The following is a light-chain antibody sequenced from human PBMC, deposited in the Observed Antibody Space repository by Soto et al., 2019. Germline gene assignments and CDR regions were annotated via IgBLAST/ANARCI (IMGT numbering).Light chain of an antibody. CDR1: SSNIGSNT. CDR2: SNN. Sequence: QSVLTQPPSASGTPGQRVTISCSGSSSNIGSNTVNWYQQLPGTATKLLIYSNNQRPSGVPDRFSGSKSGTSASLAISGLQAEDAADYYCAAWDDSLNGRVFGGGTKVTVL. J-gene: IGLJ3*02. V-gene: IGLV1-44*01. CDR3: AAWDDSLNGRV.